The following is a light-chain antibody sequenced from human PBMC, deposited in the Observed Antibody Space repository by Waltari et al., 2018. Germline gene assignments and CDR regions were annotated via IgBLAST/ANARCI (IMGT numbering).Light chain of an antibody. J-gene: IGKJ4*01. CDR3: QQHYSWPQLT. V-gene: IGKV3-11*01. CDR2: DAF. Sequence: ETVLTQSPATLSLSPGERATLSCRASQSVSSSLAWYQQKPGQAPRLLIYDAFNRASGISARFSGSGSGTDFTLTISSLEPQDFAVYFCQQHYSWPQLTFGGGTKVEIK. CDR1: QSVSSS.